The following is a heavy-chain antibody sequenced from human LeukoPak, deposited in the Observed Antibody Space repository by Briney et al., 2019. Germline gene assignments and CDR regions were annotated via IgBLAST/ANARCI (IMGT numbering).Heavy chain of an antibody. Sequence: PGGSLRLSCAASGSTFSSYSMNWVRQAPGKGLVWVSRINTDGVSTSYADSVKGRFTISRDNAKNTLYLQMNSLRAEDTAVYYCARFSRGNPDYWGQGTLVTVSS. CDR3: ARFSRGNPDY. J-gene: IGHJ4*02. V-gene: IGHV3-74*01. CDR2: INTDGVST. D-gene: IGHD2/OR15-2a*01. CDR1: GSTFSSYS.